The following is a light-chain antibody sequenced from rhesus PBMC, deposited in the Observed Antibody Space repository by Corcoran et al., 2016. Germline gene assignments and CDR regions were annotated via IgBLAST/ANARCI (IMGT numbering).Light chain of an antibody. V-gene: IGKV3S9*01. CDR3: QPYQHWDS. CDR2: GAS. Sequence: EIVMTQSPDTLSLSPRERATLSCRARQSGSSNVAWYQQKPEQAPRLLSFGASSSAPGSPVRFSGGGSGTDFTLGISRVEPEVVRFFYSQPYQHWDSFAQAAKVHVK. J-gene: IGKJ2*01. CDR1: QSGSSN.